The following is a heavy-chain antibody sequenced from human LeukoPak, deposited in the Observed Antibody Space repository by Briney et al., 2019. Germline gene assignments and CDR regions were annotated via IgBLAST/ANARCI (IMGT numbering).Heavy chain of an antibody. CDR1: GFTVSSNC. V-gene: IGHV3-53*01. J-gene: IGHJ4*02. CDR3: ARMVPSYDFWSGLIPDYFDY. CDR2: IYSGGST. Sequence: GGSLRLSCAASGFTVSSNCMSWVRQAPGKGLEWVSVIYSGGSTYYADSVKGRFTISRDNSKNTLYLQMNSLRAEDTAVYYCARMVPSYDFWSGLIPDYFDYWGQGTLVTVPS. D-gene: IGHD3-3*01.